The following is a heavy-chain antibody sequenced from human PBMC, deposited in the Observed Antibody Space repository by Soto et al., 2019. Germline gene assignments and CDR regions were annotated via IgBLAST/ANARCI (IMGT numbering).Heavy chain of an antibody. CDR3: ARDRAVGSGYWELDY. Sequence: QVQLVQSGAEVKKPGASVKVSCKASGYTLISYNMHWVRQAPGQGLEWMGIFNPSGSSTNYAQKFQGRVTMTRDTSTSTVYMELSSLRSEDTAVYYCARDRAVGSGYWELDYWGQGTLVTVSS. D-gene: IGHD3-3*01. V-gene: IGHV1-46*01. J-gene: IGHJ4*02. CDR1: GYTLISYN. CDR2: FNPSGSST.